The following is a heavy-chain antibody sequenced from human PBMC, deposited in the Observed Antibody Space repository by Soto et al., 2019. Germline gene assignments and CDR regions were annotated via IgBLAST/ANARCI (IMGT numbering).Heavy chain of an antibody. J-gene: IGHJ5*02. Sequence: QVQLQESGPGLVKPSQTLSLTCTVSGGSISSGDFYWSWVRQAPGKGLEWIGYIYYTGGTYYNPSLKSRVTISLDTSKNQFSLKLTSVTAADTAVYYCAKEHINSPENWFDPWGQGTLVTVSS. D-gene: IGHD2-21*01. CDR3: AKEHINSPENWFDP. CDR2: IYYTGGT. CDR1: GGSISSGDFY. V-gene: IGHV4-30-4*01.